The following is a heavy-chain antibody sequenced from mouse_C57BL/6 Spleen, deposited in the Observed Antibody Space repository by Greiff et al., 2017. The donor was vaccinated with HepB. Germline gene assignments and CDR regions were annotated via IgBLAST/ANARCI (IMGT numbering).Heavy chain of an antibody. J-gene: IGHJ4*01. CDR1: GYTFTSYG. CDR3: ASSVYSNYGAMDY. Sequence: VQLVESGAELARPGASVKLSCKASGYTFTSYGISWVKQRTGQGLEWIGEIYPRSGNTYYNEKFKGKATLTADKSSSTAYMELRSLTSEDSAVYFCASSVYSNYGAMDYWGQGTSVTVSS. D-gene: IGHD2-5*01. CDR2: IYPRSGNT. V-gene: IGHV1-81*01.